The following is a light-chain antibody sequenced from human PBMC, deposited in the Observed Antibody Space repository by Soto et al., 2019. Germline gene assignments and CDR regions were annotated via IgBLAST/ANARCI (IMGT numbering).Light chain of an antibody. CDR3: AAWDDSLNGL. CDR2: SNN. CDR1: SSNIGSNT. Sequence: QSVLTQPPTASGTPGQTDTFSCSGSSSNIGSNTVNWYQQLPGAAPKLLIYSNNQRPSGVPDRFSGSKSGTSASLAISELQSEDEADYYCAAWDDSLNGLFGGGTKVTVL. J-gene: IGLJ2*01. V-gene: IGLV1-44*01.